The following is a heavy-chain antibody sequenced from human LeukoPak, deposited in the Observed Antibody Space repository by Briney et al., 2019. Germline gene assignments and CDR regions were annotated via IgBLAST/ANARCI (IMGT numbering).Heavy chain of an antibody. D-gene: IGHD3-22*01. CDR2: IYYSGST. V-gene: IGHV4-59*01. CDR1: AGSISSYY. CDR3: ARAPRAYDSSGYYYVPGYMDV. J-gene: IGHJ6*03. Sequence: SETLSLTCTVSAGSISSYYWSWIRQPPGKGLEWIGHIYYSGSTNYNPSLKSRVTISVDTSKNQFSLKLSSVTAADTAVYYCARAPRAYDSSGYYYVPGYMDVWGKGTTVTVSS.